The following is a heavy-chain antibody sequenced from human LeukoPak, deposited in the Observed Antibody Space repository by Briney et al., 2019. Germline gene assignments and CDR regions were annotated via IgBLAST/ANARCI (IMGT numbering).Heavy chain of an antibody. J-gene: IGHJ6*02. CDR2: ISSSSSYI. CDR3: AGSVLYYYGMDV. V-gene: IGHV3-21*01. D-gene: IGHD2-8*01. CDR1: GFTFSSYS. Sequence: KPGGSLTLSCAASGFTFSSYSMNWVRQAPGKGLEWVSSISSSSSYIYYADSVKGRFTISRDNAKNSLYLQMNSLRAEDTAVYYCAGSVLYYYGMDVWGQGTTVTVSS.